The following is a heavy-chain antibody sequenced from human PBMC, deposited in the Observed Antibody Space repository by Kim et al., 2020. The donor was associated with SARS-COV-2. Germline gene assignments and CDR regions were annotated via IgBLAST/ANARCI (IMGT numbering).Heavy chain of an antibody. Sequence: TSYAQKFQGGVTMTRDTSTSTVYMERGSLRSEDTAVYYCARDAQYGMDVWGQGTTVTVSS. V-gene: IGHV1-46*01. J-gene: IGHJ6*02. CDR3: ARDAQYGMDV. CDR2: T.